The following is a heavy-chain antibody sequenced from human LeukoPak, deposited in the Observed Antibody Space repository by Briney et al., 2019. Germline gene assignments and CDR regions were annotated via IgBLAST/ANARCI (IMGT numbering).Heavy chain of an antibody. V-gene: IGHV3-33*01. J-gene: IGHJ4*02. D-gene: IGHD1/OR15-1a*01. CDR3: ARDFWSKWPTESKYYFDY. Sequence: GGSLTLSCAASGFTFSSYGMHWVRQAPGKGLEWVAVIWYDGSNKYYADSVKGRFTISRDNSKNTLYLQMNSLRAEDTAVYYCARDFWSKWPTESKYYFDYWGQGTLVTVSS. CDR1: GFTFSSYG. CDR2: IWYDGSNK.